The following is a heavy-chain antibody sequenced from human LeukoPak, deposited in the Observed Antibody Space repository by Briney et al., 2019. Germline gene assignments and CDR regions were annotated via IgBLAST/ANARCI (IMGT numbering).Heavy chain of an antibody. D-gene: IGHD3-16*01. CDR2: INHSGST. CDR3: ARGLPYYDYVWGSLDY. V-gene: IGHV4-34*01. CDR1: DGSFSGYY. Sequence: SETLSLTCAVYDGSFSGYYWSWIRQPPGKGLEWIGEINHSGSTNYNPSLKSRVTISVDTSKNQFSLKLSSVTAADTAVYYCARGLPYYDYVWGSLDYWGQGTLVTVSS. J-gene: IGHJ4*02.